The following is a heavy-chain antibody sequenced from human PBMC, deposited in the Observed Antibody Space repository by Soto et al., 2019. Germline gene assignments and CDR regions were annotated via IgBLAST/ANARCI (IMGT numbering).Heavy chain of an antibody. CDR1: GGSISSGGYY. V-gene: IGHV4-31*03. CDR2: IYHSGST. Sequence: QVQLQESGPGLVKPSQTLSLTCTVSGGSISSGGYYWSWIRQHPGKGLEWIGYIYHSGSTYYNPSLKSRVTISVDTSKNQFSLKLSSVTAADTAVYYCARGLADYDDYVFAFDFWGQGTMVTVSS. J-gene: IGHJ3*01. CDR3: ARGLADYDDYVFAFDF. D-gene: IGHD4-17*01.